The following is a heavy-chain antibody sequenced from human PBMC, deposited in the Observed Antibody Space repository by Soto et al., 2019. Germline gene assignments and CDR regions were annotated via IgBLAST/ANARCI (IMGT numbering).Heavy chain of an antibody. CDR2: IYYNGST. J-gene: IGHJ4*02. CDR3: ARGIQLWSGDYYFDY. Sequence: SETLSLTCTVSGGSVSSGSYYWSWIRQPPGKGLEWIGYIYYNGSTNYNPSLKSRVTISVDTSKNQFSLKLSSVTAADTAVYYCARGIQLWSGDYYFDYWGQGTLVTVSS. D-gene: IGHD5-18*01. CDR1: GGSVSSGSYY. V-gene: IGHV4-61*01.